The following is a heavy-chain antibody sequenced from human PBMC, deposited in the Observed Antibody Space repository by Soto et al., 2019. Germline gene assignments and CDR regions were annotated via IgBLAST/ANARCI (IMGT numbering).Heavy chain of an antibody. CDR1: GFSLSTSGVG. V-gene: IGHV2-5*02. J-gene: IGHJ6*02. Sequence: QITLKESGPPLVKPTQTLTLTCTFSGFSLSTSGVGVAWIRQPPGKALEWLALIYWDDDKRYRPSLETRLTITTDTSSTPVVLTMTNMASVDTATYYCAYLPCSGGSCYWFSYSGMDVWGQGTTVTVSS. CDR2: IYWDDDK. CDR3: AYLPCSGGSCYWFSYSGMDV. D-gene: IGHD2-15*01.